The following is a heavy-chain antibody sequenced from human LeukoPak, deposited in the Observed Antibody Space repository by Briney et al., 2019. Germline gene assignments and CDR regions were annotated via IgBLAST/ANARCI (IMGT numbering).Heavy chain of an antibody. J-gene: IGHJ4*02. CDR2: IYYSGST. D-gene: IGHD3-3*01. Sequence: PSETLSLTCTVSGGSISSSSYYWGWIRQPPGKGLEWIGSIYYSGSTYYNPSLKSRVTISVDTSKNQFSLKLSSVTAADTAVYYCARHGYDFWSGYSQYYFDYWGQGTLVTVSS. CDR3: ARHGYDFWSGYSQYYFDY. CDR1: GGSISSSSYY. V-gene: IGHV4-39*01.